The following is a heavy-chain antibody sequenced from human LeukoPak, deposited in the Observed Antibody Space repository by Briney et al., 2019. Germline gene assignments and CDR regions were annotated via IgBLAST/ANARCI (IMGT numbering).Heavy chain of an antibody. D-gene: IGHD6-19*01. V-gene: IGHV3-23*01. CDR2: ISGSGGST. CDR3: AKDPAEQWLDAMLDY. CDR1: GFTFSRNG. Sequence: PGGSLRLSCAASGFTFSRNGMAWVRQAPGKGLEWVSAISGSGGSTYYADSVKGRFTISRDNSRNTLYLQMNSLRAEDTAVYYCAKDPAEQWLDAMLDYWGQGTLVTVSS. J-gene: IGHJ4*02.